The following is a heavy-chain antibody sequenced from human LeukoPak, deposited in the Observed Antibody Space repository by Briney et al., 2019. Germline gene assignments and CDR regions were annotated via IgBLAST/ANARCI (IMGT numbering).Heavy chain of an antibody. CDR3: ARRYCSGGNCYANYFDY. J-gene: IGHJ4*02. Sequence: ASVKVSRKASGYTFTSYGISWVRQAPGQGLEWMGWISTYNGDTAYAQKLQGRVTMTADTSTTTAYMELRSLRSDDTAVYYCARRYCSGGNCYANYFDYWGQGTLVTVSS. D-gene: IGHD2-15*01. CDR2: ISTYNGDT. V-gene: IGHV1-18*01. CDR1: GYTFTSYG.